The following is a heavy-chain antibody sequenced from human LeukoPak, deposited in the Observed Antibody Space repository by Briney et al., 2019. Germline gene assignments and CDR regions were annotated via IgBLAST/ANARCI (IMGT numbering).Heavy chain of an antibody. V-gene: IGHV3-23*01. Sequence: PGGSLRLSCAASGXTFSSYAMSWVXQAPGRGLEWVSAISGSGSSTYYADSVKGRFTISRDNSKNTLYLQMNSLRAEDTAIYYCAKGPITMLMDVWGQGTTVTVSS. CDR2: ISGSGSST. D-gene: IGHD3-10*01. CDR1: GXTFSSYA. J-gene: IGHJ6*02. CDR3: AKGPITMLMDV.